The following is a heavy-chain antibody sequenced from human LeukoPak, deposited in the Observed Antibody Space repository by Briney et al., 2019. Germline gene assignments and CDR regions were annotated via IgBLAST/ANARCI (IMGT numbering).Heavy chain of an antibody. CDR3: ARLPYCDGDCYPNWFDP. V-gene: IGHV5-51*01. Sequence: GESLKISCKGSGYSFTSDWIGWVRQMPGKGLEWMGVIYPGDSDTRYSPSFQGQVTISADKSISTAYLQWSSLKASDTAMYYCARLPYCDGDCYPNWFDPWGQGTLVTVSS. J-gene: IGHJ5*02. CDR1: GYSFTSDW. D-gene: IGHD2-21*02. CDR2: IYPGDSDT.